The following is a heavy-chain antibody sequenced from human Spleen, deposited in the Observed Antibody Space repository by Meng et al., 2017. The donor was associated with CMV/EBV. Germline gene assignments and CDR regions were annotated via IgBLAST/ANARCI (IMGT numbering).Heavy chain of an antibody. CDR3: AKDRKSSGWIDY. Sequence: QVQLVEFGGGVVQPGGSLRLSCAASGFTFSSYGMHWVRQAPGKGLEWVAFIRYDGSNKYYADSVKGRFTISRDNSKNTLYLQMNSLRAEDTAVYYCAKDRKSSGWIDYWGQGTLVTVSS. CDR1: GFTFSSYG. J-gene: IGHJ4*02. CDR2: IRYDGSNK. D-gene: IGHD6-19*01. V-gene: IGHV3-30*02.